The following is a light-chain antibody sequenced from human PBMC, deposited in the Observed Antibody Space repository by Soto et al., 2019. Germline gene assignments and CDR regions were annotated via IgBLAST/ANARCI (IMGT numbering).Light chain of an antibody. CDR2: DAS. V-gene: IGKV3-11*01. J-gene: IGKJ2*01. CDR1: QSVSSY. Sequence: EIVLTQSPATLSLSPGERATLSCRASQSVSSYLAWYQQKPGQAPRLLIYDASNRATGIPARFSGSGSGTDFTLTISSLEPEDFAVYYCQQRSNWPPFGQGTQLEIK. CDR3: QQRSNWPP.